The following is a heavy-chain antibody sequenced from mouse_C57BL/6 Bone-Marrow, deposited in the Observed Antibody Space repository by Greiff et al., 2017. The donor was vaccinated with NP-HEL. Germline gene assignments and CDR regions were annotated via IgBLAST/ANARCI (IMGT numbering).Heavy chain of an antibody. D-gene: IGHD1-1*01. J-gene: IGHJ1*03. CDR2: ISSGGSYT. CDR3: ARRDYGSLWYFDV. Sequence: EVQGVESGGDLVKPGGSLKLSCAASGFTFSSYGMSWVRQTPDKRLEWVATISSGGSYTYYTESVKGRFTITRDNANNTLYLQMSSLKSEDTAMYYCARRDYGSLWYFDVWGTGTTVTVSS. V-gene: IGHV5-6*01. CDR1: GFTFSSYG.